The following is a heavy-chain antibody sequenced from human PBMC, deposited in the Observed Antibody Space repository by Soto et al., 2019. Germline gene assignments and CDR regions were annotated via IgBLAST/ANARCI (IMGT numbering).Heavy chain of an antibody. CDR2: IYHSGST. Sequence: SETPSLTCAVSGYSISSGYYWGWIRQPPGKGLEWIGSIYHSGSTYYNPSLKSRVTISVDTSKNQFSLKLSSVTAADTAVYYCARDGVVGFGELFRFYYGMDVWGQVTTVTASS. J-gene: IGHJ6*02. D-gene: IGHD3-10*01. CDR3: ARDGVVGFGELFRFYYGMDV. V-gene: IGHV4-38-2*02. CDR1: GYSISSGYY.